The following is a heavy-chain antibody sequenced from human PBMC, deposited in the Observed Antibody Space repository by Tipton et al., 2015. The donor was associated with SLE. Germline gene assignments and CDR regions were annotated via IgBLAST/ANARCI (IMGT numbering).Heavy chain of an antibody. J-gene: IGHJ4*02. Sequence: TLSLTCAVYGGSFSGYYRSWIRQPPGKGLEWIGEINHSGSTNYNPSLKSRVTISVDTSKNQFSLKLSSVTAADTAVYYCASWGYGSGSYYTDYWGQGTLVTVSS. CDR2: INHSGST. CDR3: ASWGYGSGSYYTDY. V-gene: IGHV4-34*01. D-gene: IGHD3-10*01. CDR1: GGSFSGYY.